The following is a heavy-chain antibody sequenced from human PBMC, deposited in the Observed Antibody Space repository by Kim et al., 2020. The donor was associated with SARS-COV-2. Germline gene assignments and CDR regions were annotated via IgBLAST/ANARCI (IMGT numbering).Heavy chain of an antibody. CDR2: IYYSGST. J-gene: IGHJ5*02. D-gene: IGHD5-12*01. V-gene: IGHV4-59*08. CDR3: ARHGRGDIICGP. CDR1: GGSISSFY. Sequence: SETLSLTCSVSGGSISSFYWSWFRQSPGKGLEWMGSIYYSGSTNYNPSIKSRVTISVDTSKNQFSLKLSSVTAADTAVYYCARHGRGDIICGPWGQGTLVTVS.